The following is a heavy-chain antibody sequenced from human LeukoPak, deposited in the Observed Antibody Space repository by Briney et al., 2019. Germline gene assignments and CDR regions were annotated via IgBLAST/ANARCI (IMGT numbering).Heavy chain of an antibody. V-gene: IGHV3-64D*09. CDR2: ISSNGGST. Sequence: PGGSLRLSCSASGFTFSSYAMHWVRPPPGKGLEYVSAISSNGGSTYYADSVKGRFTISRDNSKNTLYLQMSSPRAEDTAVYYCVNLAAVYGMDVWGQGTTVTVSS. J-gene: IGHJ6*02. CDR1: GFTFSSYA. CDR3: VNLAAVYGMDV. D-gene: IGHD6-13*01.